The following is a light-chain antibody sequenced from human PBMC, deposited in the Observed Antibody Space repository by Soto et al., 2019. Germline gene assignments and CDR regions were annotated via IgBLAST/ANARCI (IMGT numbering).Light chain of an antibody. J-gene: IGLJ2*01. CDR1: SSDIGNYDF. V-gene: IGLV2-14*01. Sequence: QSALTQPASVSGSPGQSITISCTGTSSDIGNYDFVSWYQQVPGTAPKAMIYEVSSRPSGVSNRFSGSKSGTSASLAISGLQSEDEADYYCAAWDDSLNGRVVFGGGTKLTVL. CDR2: EVS. CDR3: AAWDDSLNGRVV.